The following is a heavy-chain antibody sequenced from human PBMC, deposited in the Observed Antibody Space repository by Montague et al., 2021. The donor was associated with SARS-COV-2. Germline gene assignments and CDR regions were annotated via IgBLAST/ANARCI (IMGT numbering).Heavy chain of an antibody. CDR2: IYYSGST. CDR1: GGSVSSGSYY. Sequence: SETLSLTCILFGGSVSSGSYYWSWIRQPPGKGLEWIGYIYYSGSTNYNPSLKSRVTISVDTSKNQFSLKLSSVTAADTAVYYCARDPWRITIFGVVTRYGMDVWGQGTTVTVSS. D-gene: IGHD3-3*01. J-gene: IGHJ6*02. CDR3: ARDPWRITIFGVVTRYGMDV. V-gene: IGHV4-61*01.